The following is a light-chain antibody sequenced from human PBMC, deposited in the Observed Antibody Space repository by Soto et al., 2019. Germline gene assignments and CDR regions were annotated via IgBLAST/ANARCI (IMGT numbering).Light chain of an antibody. V-gene: IGKV3-20*01. J-gene: IGKJ2*01. CDR3: QQYGSSSYT. CDR2: GAS. Sequence: EIVLTQSPGTLSLSPGERATLSCRASQSVSSSYLGWYQQKPGQAPRLLIYGASGRATGIPDRFSGSGSGTDFTLTISRLEPEDFAVYYCQQYGSSSYTFGQGTKLEIK. CDR1: QSVSSSY.